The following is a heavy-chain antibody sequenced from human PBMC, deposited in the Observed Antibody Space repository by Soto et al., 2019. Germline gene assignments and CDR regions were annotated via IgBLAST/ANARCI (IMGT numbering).Heavy chain of an antibody. V-gene: IGHV3-53*01. Sequence: GGSLRLSCAVSGFSVSSSHMNWVRQAPGKGLEWVSVIYSGGSTYYAVSVKGQFTISRDNAKNSLYLQMNSLRAEDTAVYYCARERYYYGSGDYWGQGTLVTVSS. D-gene: IGHD3-10*01. CDR3: ARERYYYGSGDY. CDR1: GFSVSSSH. J-gene: IGHJ4*02. CDR2: IYSGGST.